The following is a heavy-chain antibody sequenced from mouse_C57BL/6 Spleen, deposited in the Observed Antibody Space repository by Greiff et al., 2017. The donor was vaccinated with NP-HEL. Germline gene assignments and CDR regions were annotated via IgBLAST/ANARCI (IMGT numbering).Heavy chain of an antibody. CDR1: GFNIKDDY. V-gene: IGHV14-4*01. D-gene: IGHD2-5*01. J-gene: IGHJ3*01. Sequence: EVQLQQSGAELVRPGASVKLSCTASGFNIKDDYMHWVKQRPEQGLEWIGWIDPENGDTEYVSKFQGKATITADTSSNTAYLQLSSLTSEDTAVYYCTISNYVSPWFAYWGQGTLVTVSA. CDR2: IDPENGDT. CDR3: TISNYVSPWFAY.